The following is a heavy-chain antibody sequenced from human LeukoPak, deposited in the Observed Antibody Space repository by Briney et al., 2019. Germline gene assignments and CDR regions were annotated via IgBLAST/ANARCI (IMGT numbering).Heavy chain of an antibody. CDR1: GGSISSNY. D-gene: IGHD3-10*01. J-gene: IGHJ4*02. CDR2: IYNSGST. V-gene: IGHV4-4*07. CDR3: ARPIWYGSGTTAFDS. Sequence: SETLSLTCTVSGGSISSNYWSWIRQPAGKGLEWIGRIYNSGSTNYNTNYNPSLSSRATMSVDTSKKQFSLKLNSVTAADTAVYFCARPIWYGSGTTAFDSWGQGTLVTVSS.